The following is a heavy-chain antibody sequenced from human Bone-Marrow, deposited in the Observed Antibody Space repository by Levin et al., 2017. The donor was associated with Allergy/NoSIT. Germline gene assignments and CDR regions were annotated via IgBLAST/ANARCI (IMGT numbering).Heavy chain of an antibody. V-gene: IGHV3-53*01. CDR1: GFTVSSNY. CDR3: ARGWFGELLSH. J-gene: IGHJ4*02. D-gene: IGHD3-10*01. Sequence: ASVKVSCAASGFTVSSNYMSWVRQAPGKGPEWVSVIYSGGSTYYADSVKGRFTISRDNSKNTLYLQMNSLRAEDTAVHYCARGWFGELLSHWGQGTLVTVSS. CDR2: IYSGGST.